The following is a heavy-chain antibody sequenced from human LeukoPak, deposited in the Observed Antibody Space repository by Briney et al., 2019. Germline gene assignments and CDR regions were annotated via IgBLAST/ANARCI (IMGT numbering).Heavy chain of an antibody. D-gene: IGHD3-9*01. CDR2: ISSSSSYI. J-gene: IGHJ4*02. CDR1: GFTFSSYS. CDR3: ARADFDWLLPFAY. V-gene: IGHV3-21*01. Sequence: PGGSLRLSCAASGFTFSSYSMNWVRQAPGKGLEWVSSISSSSSYIYYADSVKGRFTISRDNAKNSLYLQMNSLRAEDTAVYYCARADFDWLLPFAYWGQGTLVTVSS.